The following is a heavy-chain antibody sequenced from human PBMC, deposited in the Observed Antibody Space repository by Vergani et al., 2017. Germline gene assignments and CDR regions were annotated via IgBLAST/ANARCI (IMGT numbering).Heavy chain of an antibody. CDR2: IRYDGSNK. CDR1: GFTFSSYG. D-gene: IGHD4-17*01. CDR3: AKDAAKKYGDYFLWYFDL. J-gene: IGHJ2*01. Sequence: QLQLVESGGGVVQPGGSLRLSCAASGFTFSSYGMHWVRQAPGKGLEWVAFIRYDGSNKYYADSVKGRFTISRDNSKNTLYLQMNSLRAEDTAVYYCAKDAAKKYGDYFLWYFDLWGRGTLVTVSS. V-gene: IGHV3-30*02.